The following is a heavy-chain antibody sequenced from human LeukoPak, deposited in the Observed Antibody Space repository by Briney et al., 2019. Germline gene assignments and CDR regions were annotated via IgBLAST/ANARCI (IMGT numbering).Heavy chain of an antibody. J-gene: IGHJ4*02. V-gene: IGHV3-23*01. CDR1: GFTFSSSP. D-gene: IGHD6-19*01. CDR3: AKTKALYSSGWRRYFDY. CDR2: ISADGPT. Sequence: GGSLRLSCAASGFTFSSSPMSWVRQAPGKGLDWVSSISADGPTYYADSVKGRFTISRDNSKNTLYLQMNSLRAEDTAVYYCAKTKALYSSGWRRYFDYWGQGTLVTVSS.